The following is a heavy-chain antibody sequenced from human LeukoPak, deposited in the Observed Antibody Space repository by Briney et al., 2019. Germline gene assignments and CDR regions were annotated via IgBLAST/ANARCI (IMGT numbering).Heavy chain of an antibody. CDR2: MFYNGAT. J-gene: IGHJ4*02. D-gene: IGHD2/OR15-2a*01. CDR1: LGSISSSEFY. CDR3: AREARFSILVDDSGDF. Sequence: SETLSLTCTVSLGSISSSEFYWGWIRQSPGKGLEWIGTMFYNGATKTNPSLSSRVTMSIDTSKNQLSLKLRSVTAADTAVYYCAREARFSILVDDSGDFWGQGTLVTVSS. V-gene: IGHV4-39*07.